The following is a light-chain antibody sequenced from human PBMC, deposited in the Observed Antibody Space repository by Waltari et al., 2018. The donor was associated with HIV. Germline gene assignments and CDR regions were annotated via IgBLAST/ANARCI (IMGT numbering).Light chain of an antibody. CDR1: QAVSPA. CDR3: QQYKSFPLT. V-gene: IGKV1-13*02. CDR2: DAS. Sequence: AIHLTQTPSSLSASVADRVTISCRASQAVSPAVAWYQQKPGRPPKHLIYDASTLQTGVSLRFSGRGSVTNFSLTVNTLHSEDFATYYCQQYKSFPLTFGQGTRVELK. J-gene: IGKJ5*01.